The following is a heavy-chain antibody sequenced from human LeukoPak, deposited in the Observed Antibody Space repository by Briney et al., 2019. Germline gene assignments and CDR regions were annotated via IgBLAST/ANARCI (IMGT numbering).Heavy chain of an antibody. CDR1: GFTFNYYG. J-gene: IGHJ4*02. D-gene: IGHD3-3*01. CDR3: AKQAGWGGYFSFLPFDF. Sequence: GGSLRLSCAASGFTFNYYGLSWVRQAPGKGLKWVSGFGHNGGITYSDSVKGRFTISRDNSKNTLFLQMNSLRADDTAVYFCAKQAGWGGYFSFLPFDFWGRGTLVTVSS. V-gene: IGHV3-23*01. CDR2: FGHNGGIT.